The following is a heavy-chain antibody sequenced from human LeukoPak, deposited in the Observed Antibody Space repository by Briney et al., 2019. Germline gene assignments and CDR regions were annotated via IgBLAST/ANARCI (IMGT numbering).Heavy chain of an antibody. Sequence: GGSLRLSCAASGFTFSSYEMNWVRQAPGKGLEWVSYISSSGSTIYYADSVKGRFTVSRDNAKDSVSLQMDSLRADDTARYYCAREDSGGNSFDYWGQGAQVTVS. CDR2: ISSSGSTI. CDR1: GFTFSSYE. D-gene: IGHD4/OR15-4a*01. V-gene: IGHV3-48*03. J-gene: IGHJ4*02. CDR3: AREDSGGNSFDY.